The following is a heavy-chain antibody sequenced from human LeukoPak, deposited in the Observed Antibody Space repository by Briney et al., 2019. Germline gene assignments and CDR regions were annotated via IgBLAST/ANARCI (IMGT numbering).Heavy chain of an antibody. V-gene: IGHV4-39*07. Sequence: SETLSLTCTVSGVSISSSNSYWGWIRQPPGKGLEWIGSIYYSGSTYYNPSLKSRVTISVDTSKNQFSLKLSSVTAADTAVYYCARTTASYYYDSSGYSDYWGQGTLVTVSS. J-gene: IGHJ4*02. CDR2: IYYSGST. CDR3: ARTTASYYYDSSGYSDY. D-gene: IGHD3-22*01. CDR1: GVSISSSNSY.